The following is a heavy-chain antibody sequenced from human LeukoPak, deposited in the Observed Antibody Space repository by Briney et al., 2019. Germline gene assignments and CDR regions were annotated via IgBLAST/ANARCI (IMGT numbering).Heavy chain of an antibody. CDR2: TRNKANSYTT. CDR1: GFTLSDYY. V-gene: IGHV3-72*01. CDR3: SRAPYYDRSTYCNDY. Sequence: GGSLRLSCAASGFTLSDYYMDWVRQAPGKGLEWLGRTRNKANSYTTEYAASVKGRVTISRDASKSSLYLQMNSLKAEDTAMYYCSRAPYYDRSTYCNDYWGQGTLVTVSS. D-gene: IGHD3-22*01. J-gene: IGHJ4*02.